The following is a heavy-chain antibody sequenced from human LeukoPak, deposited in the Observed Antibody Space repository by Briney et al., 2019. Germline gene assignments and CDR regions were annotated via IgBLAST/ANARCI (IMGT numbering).Heavy chain of an antibody. CDR3: AKDKRYGSGSYYPYYFDY. CDR2: ISGSSGST. CDR1: GFTFNNYG. Sequence: GGSLRLSCAASGFTFNNYGMSWVRQAPGKGLEWVSAISGSSGSTYYADPVKGRFTISRDNSKNTLYLQMNSLRAEDTAVYYCAKDKRYGSGSYYPYYFDYWGQGTLVTVSS. V-gene: IGHV3-23*01. J-gene: IGHJ4*02. D-gene: IGHD3-10*01.